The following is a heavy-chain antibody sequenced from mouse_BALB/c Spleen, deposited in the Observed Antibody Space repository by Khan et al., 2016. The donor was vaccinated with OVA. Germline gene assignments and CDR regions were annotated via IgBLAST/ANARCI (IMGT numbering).Heavy chain of an antibody. V-gene: IGHV1-4*01. Sequence: QVQLKESGAELARPGASVMMSCKTSGYTFTSNTMHWVKQRPGQGLEWIGYINPRTGYTNYIQHFKDKATLTADTSSNTAYMQLSSLTSEDSALYYCARRTTGYTLDYWGQGTSVTVSS. CDR2: INPRTGYT. D-gene: IGHD2-14*01. J-gene: IGHJ4*01. CDR3: ARRTTGYTLDY. CDR1: GYTFTSNT.